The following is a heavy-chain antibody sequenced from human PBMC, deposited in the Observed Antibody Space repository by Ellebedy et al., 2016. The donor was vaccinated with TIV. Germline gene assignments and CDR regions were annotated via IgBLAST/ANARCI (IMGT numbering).Heavy chain of an antibody. Sequence: PGGSLRLSCATSGFSFSSYGMQWVRQAPGKGLEWVAVISDDGSHKYYADSVKGRFTISRDNSKNTLYLQMNSLRTEDTAVYYCAKEDWLDGNKIGSYYFHYWGQGTLVTVSS. CDR2: ISDDGSHK. CDR3: AKEDWLDGNKIGSYYFHY. CDR1: GFSFSSYG. D-gene: IGHD5-24*01. J-gene: IGHJ4*02. V-gene: IGHV3-30*18.